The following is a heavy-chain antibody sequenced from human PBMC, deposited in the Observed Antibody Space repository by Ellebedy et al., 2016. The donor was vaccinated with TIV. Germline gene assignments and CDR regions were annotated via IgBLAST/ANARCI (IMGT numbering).Heavy chain of an antibody. D-gene: IGHD7-27*01. CDR1: GGTFSSYS. V-gene: IGHV1-69*04. CDR2: IIPILDIT. CDR3: ARAPPPRGDRSADAFDI. Sequence: AASVKVSCKASGGTFSSYSINWVRQAPGQGLEWMGRIIPILDITNYAQNFQGRVTITADKSTSTAYVELSSLRSEDTAVYYCARAPPPRGDRSADAFDIWGQGTMVTVSS. J-gene: IGHJ3*02.